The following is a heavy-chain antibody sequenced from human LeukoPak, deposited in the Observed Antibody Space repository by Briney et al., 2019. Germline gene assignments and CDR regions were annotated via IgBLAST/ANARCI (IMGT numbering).Heavy chain of an antibody. CDR2: ISYDGSNK. CDR3: AKEERQQLKNWFDP. D-gene: IGHD6-13*01. V-gene: IGHV3-30*18. Sequence: GGSLRLSCAASGFTFSSYGMHWVRQAPGKGLEWVAVISYDGSNKYYADSVKGRFTISRDNSKNTLYLQMNSLRAEDTAVYYCAKEERQQLKNWFDPWGQGTLVTVSS. J-gene: IGHJ5*02. CDR1: GFTFSSYG.